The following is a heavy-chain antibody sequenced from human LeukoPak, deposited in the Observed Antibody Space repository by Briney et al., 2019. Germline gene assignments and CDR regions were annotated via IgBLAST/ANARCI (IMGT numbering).Heavy chain of an antibody. D-gene: IGHD3-10*01. V-gene: IGHV3-23*01. CDR1: GFSFSSYA. CDR2: ISYSGSST. CDR3: ARGVSLRGADYFLT. Sequence: GGSLRLSCATSGFSFSSYAMTWVRQAPGKGLDWVSSISYSGSSTHYADSVMGRFTISRDNSKNTLYLQMNSLRPEDTAVYYCARGVSLRGADYFLTWGQGTLVSVSS. J-gene: IGHJ1*01.